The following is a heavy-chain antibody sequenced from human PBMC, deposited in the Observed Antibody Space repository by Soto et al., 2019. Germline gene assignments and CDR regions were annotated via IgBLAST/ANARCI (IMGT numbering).Heavy chain of an antibody. V-gene: IGHV4-59*08. CDR2: IYYSGST. CDR3: ARLTDLLVYCSSTSCNCFVY. Sequence: SDTLSLTCTVSGGSISSYYWSWIRQPPGKGLEWIGYIYYSGSTNYNPSLKSRVTISVDTSKNQFSLKLSSVTAADTVVYYCARLTDLLVYCSSTSCNCFVYWGQGTLVTVSS. J-gene: IGHJ4*02. CDR1: GGSISSYY. D-gene: IGHD2-2*01.